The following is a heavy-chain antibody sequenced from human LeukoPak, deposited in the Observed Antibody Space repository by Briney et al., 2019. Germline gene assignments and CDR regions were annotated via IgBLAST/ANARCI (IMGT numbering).Heavy chain of an antibody. V-gene: IGHV3-49*03. CDR2: IRKKAYGETK. J-gene: IGHJ4*02. CDR3: VRGMHDYGDANYYFDQ. Sequence: PGRSMRLSCTAFGCSFGDDAWSWFRQAPGKGLEWICRIRKKAYGETKEYAASVRGRFTISRDNANGIAYLQMSSLKTEDTALYYCVRGMHDYGDANYYFDQWGQGTQVTVSA. CDR1: GCSFGDDA. D-gene: IGHD4-17*01.